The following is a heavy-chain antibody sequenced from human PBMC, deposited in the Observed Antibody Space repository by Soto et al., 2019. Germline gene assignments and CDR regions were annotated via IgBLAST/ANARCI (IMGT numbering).Heavy chain of an antibody. V-gene: IGHV3-74*01. CDR1: GFTFSSYW. D-gene: IGHD3-3*01. CDR3: ARAGTYYDFWSGYYPLDY. Sequence: PGGSLRLSCAASGFTFSSYWMHWVRQAPGKGLVWVSRINSDGSSTSYADSVKGRFTISRDNAKNTLYLQMNSLRAEDTAVYYCARAGTYYDFWSGYYPLDYWGQGTLVTVPQ. J-gene: IGHJ4*02. CDR2: INSDGSST.